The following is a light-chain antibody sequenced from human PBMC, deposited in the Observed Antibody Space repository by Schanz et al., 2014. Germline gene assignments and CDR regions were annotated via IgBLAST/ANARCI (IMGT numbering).Light chain of an antibody. J-gene: IGLJ2*01. V-gene: IGLV2-23*02. CDR2: DVS. Sequence: QSALTQPASVSGSPGQSITISCTGTSSDVGSYNLVSWYQQHPGKAPKLIIYDVSKWPSGVSNRFSGSKSGNTASLTISGLQAEDEADYFCAAWDDSLNGPVFGGGTKLTVL. CDR1: SSDVGSYNL. CDR3: AAWDDSLNGPV.